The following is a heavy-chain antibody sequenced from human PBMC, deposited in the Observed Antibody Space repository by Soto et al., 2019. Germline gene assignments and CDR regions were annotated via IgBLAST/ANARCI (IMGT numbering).Heavy chain of an antibody. CDR1: GFTFSSYG. D-gene: IGHD4-17*01. CDR3: ARDLATVTPTSRGLDY. CDR2: IWYDGSNK. J-gene: IGHJ4*02. Sequence: GGSLRLSCAASGFTFSSYGMHWVRQAPGKGLEWVAVIWYDGSNKYYADSVKGRFTISRDNSKNTLYLQMNSLRAEDTAVYYCARDLATVTPTSRGLDYWGQGTLVTVSS. V-gene: IGHV3-33*01.